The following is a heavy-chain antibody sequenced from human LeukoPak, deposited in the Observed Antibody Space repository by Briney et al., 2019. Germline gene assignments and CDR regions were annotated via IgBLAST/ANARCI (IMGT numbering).Heavy chain of an antibody. Sequence: GGSLRLSCAASGFTVSNSYMSWVRQAPGKGLEWVSIIYGDGGTFYADSVKGRFTISRDNFKNTLYLQMNSLRAEDTAVYYCAKDRWRFGESKVNYYYYYGMDVWGQGTTVTVSS. CDR1: GFTVSNSY. V-gene: IGHV3-66*01. D-gene: IGHD3-10*01. J-gene: IGHJ6*02. CDR3: AKDRWRFGESKVNYYYYYGMDV. CDR2: IYGDGGT.